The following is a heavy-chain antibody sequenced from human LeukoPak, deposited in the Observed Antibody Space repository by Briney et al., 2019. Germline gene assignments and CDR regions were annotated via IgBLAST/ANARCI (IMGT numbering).Heavy chain of an antibody. D-gene: IGHD3-9*01. Sequence: KTSGTLSLTCAVSGGSISSSNWWSWVRQPPGKGLEWIGEIYHSGSTNYNPSLKSRVTISVDKSKNQFSLKLSSVTAADTAVYYCAGRYYDILTGYLTGYDYWGQGTLVTVSS. V-gene: IGHV4-4*02. CDR2: IYHSGST. CDR3: AGRYYDILTGYLTGYDY. J-gene: IGHJ4*02. CDR1: GGSISSSNW.